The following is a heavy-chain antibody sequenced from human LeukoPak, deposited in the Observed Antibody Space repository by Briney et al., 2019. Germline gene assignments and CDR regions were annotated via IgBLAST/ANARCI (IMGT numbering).Heavy chain of an antibody. Sequence: PSETLSLTCTVSGGSISSSSYYWGWIRQPPGKGLEWIGSIYYSGSTYYNPSLKSRVTISVDTSKNQFSLKLSSVTAADTAVYYCARVMGTGYSYGYWLDAFDIWGQGTMVTVSS. CDR2: IYYSGST. D-gene: IGHD5-18*01. CDR3: ARVMGTGYSYGYWLDAFDI. V-gene: IGHV4-39*07. CDR1: GGSISSSSYY. J-gene: IGHJ3*02.